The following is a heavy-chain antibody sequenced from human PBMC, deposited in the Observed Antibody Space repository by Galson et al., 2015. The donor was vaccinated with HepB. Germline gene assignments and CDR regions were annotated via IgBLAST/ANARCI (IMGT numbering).Heavy chain of an antibody. D-gene: IGHD6-13*01. V-gene: IGHV3-48*02. CDR2: ISSSSSTI. CDR3: ARGIDSSSWYLGDAFDI. Sequence: SLRLSCAASGFTFSSYSMNWVRQAPGKGLEWVSYISSSSSTIYYADSVKGRFTISRDNAKNSLYLQMNSLRDEDTAVYYCARGIDSSSWYLGDAFDIWGQGTMVTVSS. J-gene: IGHJ3*02. CDR1: GFTFSSYS.